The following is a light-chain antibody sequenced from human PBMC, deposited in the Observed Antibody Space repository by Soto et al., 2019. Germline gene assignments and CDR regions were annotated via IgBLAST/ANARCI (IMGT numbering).Light chain of an antibody. CDR3: QTWGTGIVV. CDR1: SGPNTYA. Sequence: QAVLTQSPSASASLGASVKLTCTLTSGPNTYAIAWHQQQPEKGPRYLMRLNSDGSHTKGDGIPDRFSGSSSGAERYLTISSLQSEDEGDYYCQTWGTGIVVFGGGTHLTVL. V-gene: IGLV4-69*01. CDR2: LNSDGSH. J-gene: IGLJ2*01.